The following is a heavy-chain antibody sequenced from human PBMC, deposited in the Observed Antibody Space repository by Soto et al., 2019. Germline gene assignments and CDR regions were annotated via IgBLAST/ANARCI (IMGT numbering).Heavy chain of an antibody. CDR2: LYYSGST. D-gene: IGHD3-3*01. V-gene: IGHV4-59*08. J-gene: IGHJ4*02. Sequence: QVQLQESGPGLVKPSETLSLTCSVSGGSIGSYYWSWIRQPPGKGLEWIGCLYYSGSTNYNPSLKRRITISVDTSTSQFSLKLSSVTAADTAVYYCARGGWRQIDYWGQGTLVTVSS. CDR1: GGSIGSYY. CDR3: ARGGWRQIDY.